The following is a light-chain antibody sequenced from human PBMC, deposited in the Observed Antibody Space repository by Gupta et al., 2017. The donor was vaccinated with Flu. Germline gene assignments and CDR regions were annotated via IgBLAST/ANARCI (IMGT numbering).Light chain of an antibody. CDR1: TSNMGINY. J-gene: IGLJ3*02. CDR2: KNN. V-gene: IGLV1-47*01. Sequence: QSVLTQPPSASGTPGQRVAISCSGTTSNMGINYVYWYQHLPGMAPKLLVYKNNLRPSGVPDRFSGSKSGTSASLTISGLRPEDEGDYYCVAWDDSLGGWVFAGGTKLTVL. CDR3: VAWDDSLGGWV.